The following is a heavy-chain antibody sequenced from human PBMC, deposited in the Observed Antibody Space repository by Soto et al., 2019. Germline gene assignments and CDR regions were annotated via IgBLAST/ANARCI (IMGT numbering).Heavy chain of an antibody. J-gene: IGHJ6*02. Sequence: QVQLVQSGAEVKKPGSSVKVSCKASGGTFSSYVINWVRQAPGQGLEWMGGIIPVFGTANYAQEFQGRVTMTADEFTRTAYMEMSSLRSEDTAVYYCARISGYGHCGGDCYQYYHYGFDAWGQGTTVTVSS. CDR2: IIPVFGTA. CDR1: GGTFSSYV. V-gene: IGHV1-69*12. CDR3: ARISGYGHCGGDCYQYYHYGFDA. D-gene: IGHD2-21*02.